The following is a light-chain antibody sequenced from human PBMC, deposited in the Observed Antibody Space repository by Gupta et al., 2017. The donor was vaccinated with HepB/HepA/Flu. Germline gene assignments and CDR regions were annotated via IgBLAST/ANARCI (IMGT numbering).Light chain of an antibody. Sequence: QSALTQPPSASGSPGQSVTISCTGTSSDVGGYNYDSWYQQHPGKAPKLMIYEVSKRPSGVPDRFSGSKSGNTASLTXSXLQAEDXADYYCSSYAGSNSVVFGGGTKLTVL. J-gene: IGLJ2*01. CDR2: EVS. CDR3: SSYAGSNSVV. V-gene: IGLV2-8*01. CDR1: SSDVGGYNY.